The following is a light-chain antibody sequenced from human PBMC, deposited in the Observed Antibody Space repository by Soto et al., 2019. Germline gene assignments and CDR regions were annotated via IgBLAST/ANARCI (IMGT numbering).Light chain of an antibody. Sequence: NFMLTQPHSVSESPGKTLSISCTRSSGSIANNYVQWYQQRPGRAPTTVIYENNQRLSGVPDRFSGSTDGSSNSASLTISGLQTEDEADYYCQSYDSDFVVFGGGTKLTVL. CDR2: ENN. V-gene: IGLV6-57*04. CDR1: SGSIANNY. CDR3: QSYDSDFVV. J-gene: IGLJ2*01.